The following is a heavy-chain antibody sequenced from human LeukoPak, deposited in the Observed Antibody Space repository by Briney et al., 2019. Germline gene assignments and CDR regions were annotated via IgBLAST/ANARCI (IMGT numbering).Heavy chain of an antibody. J-gene: IGHJ4*02. D-gene: IGHD3-9*01. CDR1: VFTFSTYG. CDR3: AKPTYYETSTGSRGGFDH. V-gene: IGHV3-30*18. Sequence: QPGRSLTLSCAASVFTFSTYGMHWVRQAPGKGLEGVAGISYDGSTEQCAHSVKVRLTIRKDNAKNTLNLQMNRLTDEDTAVFHCAKPTYYETSTGSRGGFDHWGQGTPVTVSP. CDR2: ISYDGSTE.